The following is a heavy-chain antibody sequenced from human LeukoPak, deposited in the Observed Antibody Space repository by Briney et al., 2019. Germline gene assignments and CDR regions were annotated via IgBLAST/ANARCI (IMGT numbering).Heavy chain of an antibody. CDR3: AKKAAAGTVFDY. D-gene: IGHD6-13*01. CDR1: GFTFSSSA. V-gene: IGHV3-23*01. J-gene: IGHJ4*02. CDR2: ISGSGGST. Sequence: PGGSLRLSCAASGFTFSSSAVSWVRQAPGKGLEWVSAISGSGGSTYYADSVKGRFTISRDNSKNTLYLQMNSLRAEDTAVYYCAKKAAAGTVFDYWGQGTLVTVSS.